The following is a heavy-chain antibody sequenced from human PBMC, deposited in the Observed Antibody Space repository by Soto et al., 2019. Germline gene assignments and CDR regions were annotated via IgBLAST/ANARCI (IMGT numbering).Heavy chain of an antibody. CDR1: GFTFSSYG. CDR3: ARIPPIQWLLPDY. J-gene: IGHJ4*02. Sequence: PGGSLRLSCAASGFTFSSYGMHWVRQAPGKGLEWVAVIWDDGSNKYYADSVKGRFTISRDNSKNTLYLQMNSLRAEDTAVYYCARIPPIQWLLPDYWGQGTLVTVSS. CDR2: IWDDGSNK. D-gene: IGHD3-22*01. V-gene: IGHV3-33*01.